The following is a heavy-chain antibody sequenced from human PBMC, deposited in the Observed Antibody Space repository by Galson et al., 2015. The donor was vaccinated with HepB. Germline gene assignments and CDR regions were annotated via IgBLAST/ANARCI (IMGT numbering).Heavy chain of an antibody. D-gene: IGHD1-1*01. Sequence: LTCTVSGDSISSYYWSWIRQPPEKGLEWIGYIYYSGSTNYNPSLKSRVTISVDTSKNQFSLKLNSVTAADTAVYYCAREVGTGTTWNFDPWGQGTLVTVSS. CDR1: GDSISSYY. V-gene: IGHV4-59*01. CDR2: IYYSGST. J-gene: IGHJ5*02. CDR3: AREVGTGTTWNFDP.